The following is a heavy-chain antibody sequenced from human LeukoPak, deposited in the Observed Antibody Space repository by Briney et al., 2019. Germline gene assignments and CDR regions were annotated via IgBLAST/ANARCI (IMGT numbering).Heavy chain of an antibody. Sequence: GASVKVSCKASGYTFTCYYMHWVRQAPGQGLEWVGGIIPIFGTANYAQKFQGRVTITADESTSTAYMELSSLRSEDTAVYYCARGFIPTTQSSGWYSWGQGTLVTVSS. D-gene: IGHD6-19*01. V-gene: IGHV1-69*13. CDR1: GYTFTCYY. CDR2: IIPIFGTA. J-gene: IGHJ4*02. CDR3: ARGFIPTTQSSGWYS.